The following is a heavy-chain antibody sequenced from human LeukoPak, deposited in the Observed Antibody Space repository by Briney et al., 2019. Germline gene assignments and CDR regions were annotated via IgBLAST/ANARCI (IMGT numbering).Heavy chain of an antibody. CDR3: ATVCGDCYYYGMDV. CDR2: IWYDGSNK. Sequence: PGRSLRLSCAASGFTFSSYGMHWVRQAPGKGLEWVAVIWYDGSNKYYADSVKGRFTISRDNSKNTLYLQMNSLRAEDTAVYYCATVCGDCYYYGMDVWGKGTTVTVSS. J-gene: IGHJ6*04. D-gene: IGHD2-21*01. V-gene: IGHV3-33*01. CDR1: GFTFSSYG.